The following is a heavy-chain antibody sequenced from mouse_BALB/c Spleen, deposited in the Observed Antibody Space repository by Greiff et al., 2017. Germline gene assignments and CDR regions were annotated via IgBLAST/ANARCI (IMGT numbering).Heavy chain of an antibody. Sequence: VMLVESGPGLVAPSQSLSITCTVSGFSLTSYGVHWVRQPPGKGLEWLGVIWAGGSTNYNSALMSRLSISKDNSKSQVFLKMNSLQTDDTAMYYCARAVYDEVYYAMDDWGQGTSVTVSS. V-gene: IGHV2-9*02. J-gene: IGHJ4*01. CDR2: IWAGGST. CDR1: GFSLTSYG. CDR3: ARAVYDEVYYAMDD. D-gene: IGHD2-14*01.